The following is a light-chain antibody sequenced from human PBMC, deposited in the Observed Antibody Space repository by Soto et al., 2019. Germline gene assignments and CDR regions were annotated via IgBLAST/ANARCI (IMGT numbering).Light chain of an antibody. J-gene: IGKJ5*01. Sequence: PGERATLSCRASERIYSAYLGWYQQKPGQAPRLLIYGTSSRATGIPDRFSGGGSGTDFTLTISRLEPEDFAVYYCQQYGNSPITFGQGTRLEIK. CDR1: ERIYSAY. CDR2: GTS. CDR3: QQYGNSPIT. V-gene: IGKV3-20*01.